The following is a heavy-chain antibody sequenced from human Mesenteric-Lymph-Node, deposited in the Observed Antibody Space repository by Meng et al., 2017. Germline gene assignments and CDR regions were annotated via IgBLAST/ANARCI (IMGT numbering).Heavy chain of an antibody. CDR3: ARDPTGGEDHQRV. V-gene: IGHV4-4*02. D-gene: IGHD1-14*01. J-gene: IGHJ4*02. Sequence: VQLQESGPGLVKPSGTLSLTCAVSGGSISSSNWWSWGRQPPGKGLKWIGKIYHSGITIYNPSLKSRVTMSVDNSKNQFSLKLNSMTAADTAVYYCARDPTGGEDHQRVWGQGTLVTVSS. CDR2: IYHSGIT. CDR1: GGSISSSNW.